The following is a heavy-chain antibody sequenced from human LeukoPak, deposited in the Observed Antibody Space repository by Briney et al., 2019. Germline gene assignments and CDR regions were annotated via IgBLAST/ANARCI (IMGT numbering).Heavy chain of an antibody. D-gene: IGHD2-8*02. Sequence: PSETLSLTCTVSGYSISSGYYWGWIRQPPGKGLEWIGSIYHSGSTYYNPSLKSRVTISVDTSKNQFSLKLSSVTAADTAVYYCARLGTGQDAFDIWGQGTMVTVSS. CDR3: ARLGTGQDAFDI. V-gene: IGHV4-38-2*02. J-gene: IGHJ3*02. CDR1: GYSISSGYY. CDR2: IYHSGST.